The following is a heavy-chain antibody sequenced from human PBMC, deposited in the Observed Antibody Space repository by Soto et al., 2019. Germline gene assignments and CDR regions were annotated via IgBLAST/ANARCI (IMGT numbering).Heavy chain of an antibody. CDR3: AKIFGAYTRGFDS. V-gene: IGHV3-23*01. Sequence: EVQLLESGGGLVQPGGSLRLSCAASGFTFSNYVMTWVRQAPGKGLEWVSAIDSSGRSTYYADSVNGRITISRDNSNDILYLRMNSLRAEDTAVDYCAKIFGAYTRGFDSWGQGTLVTVSS. CDR2: IDSSGRST. CDR1: GFTFSNYV. D-gene: IGHD3-16*01. J-gene: IGHJ4*02.